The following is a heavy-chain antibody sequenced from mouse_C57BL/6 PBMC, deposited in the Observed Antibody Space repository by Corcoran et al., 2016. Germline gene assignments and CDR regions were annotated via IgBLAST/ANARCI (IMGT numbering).Heavy chain of an antibody. CDR3: ARWASYYYGSGAGFAY. CDR1: GYTFTSYD. V-gene: IGHV1-85*01. J-gene: IGHJ3*01. Sequence: QVQLQQSGPELVKPGASVKLSCKASGYTFTSYDINWVKQRPGQGLEWIGWIYPRDGSTKYNEKFKGKATLTVDTSSSTAYMELHSLTSEDSAVYFCARWASYYYGSGAGFAYWGQGTLVTVSA. CDR2: IYPRDGST. D-gene: IGHD1-1*01.